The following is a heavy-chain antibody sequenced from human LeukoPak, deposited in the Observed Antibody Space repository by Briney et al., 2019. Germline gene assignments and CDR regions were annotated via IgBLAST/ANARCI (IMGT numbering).Heavy chain of an antibody. CDR2: INAGNGNT. V-gene: IGHV1-3*01. CDR3: ASPRPNYYGSGSYSTYYYGMDV. J-gene: IGHJ6*04. D-gene: IGHD3-10*01. Sequence: ASVKVSCKASGYTFTSYAMHWVRQAPGQRLEWMGWINAGNGNTKYSQKFQGRVTITRDTSASTAYMGLSSLRSEDTAVYYCASPRPNYYGSGSYSTYYYGMDVWGKGTTVTVSS. CDR1: GYTFTSYA.